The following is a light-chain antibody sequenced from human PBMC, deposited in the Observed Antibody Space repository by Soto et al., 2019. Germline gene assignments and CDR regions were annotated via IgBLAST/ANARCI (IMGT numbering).Light chain of an antibody. V-gene: IGKV1-5*03. Sequence: IQMTQSPSTLSASVGDRVTISCRASQTINSWLAWYQQKPGKAPKLLIYKASSLESGVPSRFSGSESATEFTLTISSLHPDDFATYYCQHYNSNPWTFGQGTKVEI. CDR2: KAS. J-gene: IGKJ1*01. CDR1: QTINSW. CDR3: QHYNSNPWT.